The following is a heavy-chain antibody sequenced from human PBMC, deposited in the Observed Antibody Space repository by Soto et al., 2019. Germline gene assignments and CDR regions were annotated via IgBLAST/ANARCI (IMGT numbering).Heavy chain of an antibody. CDR2: ISAHNDNT. CDR1: GYTFTSYG. J-gene: IGHJ4*02. Sequence: QVHLVQSGAEVKKPGASVKVSCKCSGYTFTSYGITWVRQAPGQGLEWMGWISAHNDNTDYAQKLQGRGTVTRDTSTSTAYMELRSLRSDDTPVYYCARGRYGNYWGQGDLFTVSS. D-gene: IGHD1-1*01. V-gene: IGHV1-18*01. CDR3: ARGRYGNY.